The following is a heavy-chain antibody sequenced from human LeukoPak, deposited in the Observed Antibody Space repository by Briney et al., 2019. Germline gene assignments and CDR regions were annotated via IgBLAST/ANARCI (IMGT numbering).Heavy chain of an antibody. CDR2: IHTDGRST. CDR1: GFTFSTYW. Sequence: GGSLRLSCVASGFTFSTYWMHWVREVPGKGLVWVSHIHTDGRSTSYADSVKRRFTISRKNAKNTLYLQMNSLRVEDTAVYYCARDLYDSSGYAYWGQGTLVTVSS. D-gene: IGHD3-22*01. CDR3: ARDLYDSSGYAY. J-gene: IGHJ4*02. V-gene: IGHV3-74*01.